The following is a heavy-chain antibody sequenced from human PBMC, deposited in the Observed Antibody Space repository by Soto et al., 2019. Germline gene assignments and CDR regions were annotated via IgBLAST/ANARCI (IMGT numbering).Heavy chain of an antibody. V-gene: IGHV3-7*01. J-gene: IGHJ5*02. Sequence: EVQLVESGGGLVQPGGSLRLSCTASGFTFSDSWMTWVRQAPGKGLEWVARIKPDESEKKYADSVKGRFSISRDNAKNSMYLQMDSLRGEDTAVYCCVRGGSNYASWGQGTLVTVSS. CDR2: IKPDESEK. CDR3: VRGGSNYAS. D-gene: IGHD4-4*01. CDR1: GFTFSDSW.